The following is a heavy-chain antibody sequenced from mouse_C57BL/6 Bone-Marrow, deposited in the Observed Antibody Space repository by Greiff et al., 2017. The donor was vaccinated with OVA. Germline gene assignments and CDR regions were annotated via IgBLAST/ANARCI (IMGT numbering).Heavy chain of an antibody. V-gene: IGHV5-9*01. D-gene: IGHD2-3*01. CDR1: GFTFSSYT. Sequence: EVMLVESGGGLVKPGGSLKLSCAASGFTFSSYTMSWVRQTPEKRLEWVATISGGGGNTYYPDSVKGRFTISRDNAKNTLYLQMSSLRSEDTALYYCARHDGYYYWYFDVWGTGTTVTVSS. CDR2: ISGGGGNT. J-gene: IGHJ1*03. CDR3: ARHDGYYYWYFDV.